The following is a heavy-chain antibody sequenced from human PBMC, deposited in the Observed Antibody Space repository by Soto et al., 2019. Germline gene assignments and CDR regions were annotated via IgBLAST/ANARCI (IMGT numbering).Heavy chain of an antibody. V-gene: IGHV3-7*01. CDR3: ARDRYDFWSGYYSHYYYGMDV. Sequence: GSLRLSCAASGFTFSSYWMSWVRQAXGKGLEWVANIKQGGSQKWYGDSVKGRFTISRDNAKNSLYLQMNSLRDEDTAVYYCARDRYDFWSGYYSHYYYGMDVWGQGTTVNVSS. J-gene: IGHJ6*02. CDR1: GFTFSSYW. D-gene: IGHD3-3*01. CDR2: IKQGGSQK.